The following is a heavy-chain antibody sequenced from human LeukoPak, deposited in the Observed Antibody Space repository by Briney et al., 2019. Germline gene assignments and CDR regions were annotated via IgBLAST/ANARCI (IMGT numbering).Heavy chain of an antibody. CDR3: ARGFDFWSGYPSYAFDI. V-gene: IGHV3-30*02. J-gene: IGHJ3*02. CDR2: IRYDGSNK. D-gene: IGHD3-3*01. CDR1: GFIFGRDS. Sequence: PGGSLRLSCAASGFIFGRDSMNWVRQAPGRGLEWVAFIRYDGSNKYYADSVKGRFTISRDNSKNTLYLQMNSLRAEDTAVYYCARGFDFWSGYPSYAFDIWGQGTMVTVSS.